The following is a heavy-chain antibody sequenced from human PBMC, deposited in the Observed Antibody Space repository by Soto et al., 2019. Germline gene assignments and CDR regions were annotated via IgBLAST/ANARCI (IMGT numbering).Heavy chain of an antibody. CDR2: IYYTGST. Sequence: PSETLSLTCTVSGGSISSGGYYWSWIRQLPGKGLEWIGYIYYTGSTYYNPSLKSRVTISVDTSKNQFSLKLSSVTAADTAVYYCARAPRMGSGDFDYWGQGTLVTVSS. CDR1: GGSISSGGYY. CDR3: ARAPRMGSGDFDY. V-gene: IGHV4-61*08. J-gene: IGHJ4*02.